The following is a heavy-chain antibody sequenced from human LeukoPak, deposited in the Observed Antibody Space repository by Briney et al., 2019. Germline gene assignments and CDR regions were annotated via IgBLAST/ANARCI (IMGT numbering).Heavy chain of an antibody. Sequence: GGSLRLSCAASGFTFSSYSMNWVRQAPGKGLEWVSTISGSGGGTYYADSVKGRFTISRDSSKNTLYLQMNSLRAEDTAVYYCAKDLRYYDSSGYCPDWGQGTLVTVSS. CDR1: GFTFSSYS. V-gene: IGHV3-23*01. CDR3: AKDLRYYDSSGYCPD. CDR2: ISGSGGGT. D-gene: IGHD3-22*01. J-gene: IGHJ4*02.